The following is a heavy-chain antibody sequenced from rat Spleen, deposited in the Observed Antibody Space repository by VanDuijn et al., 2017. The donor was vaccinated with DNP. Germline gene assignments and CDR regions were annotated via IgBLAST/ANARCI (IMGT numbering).Heavy chain of an antibody. D-gene: IGHD1-1*01. CDR3: ARPPYYYSGAMDA. CDR2: IGSPAYAP. J-gene: IGHJ4*01. V-gene: IGHV5S11*01. CDR1: GFTFSAYY. Sequence: EVQLVESGGGLVQPGRSLKLSCAASGFTFSAYYMAWVRQAPAKGLEWVAYIGSPAYAPYYADSVKGRFTISRDNAKSTLYLQMDSLRSEETATYYCARPPYYYSGAMDAWGQGTSVTVSS.